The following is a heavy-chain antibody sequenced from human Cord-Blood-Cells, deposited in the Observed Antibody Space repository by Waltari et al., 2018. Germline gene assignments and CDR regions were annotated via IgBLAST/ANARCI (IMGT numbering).Heavy chain of an antibody. V-gene: IGHV4-4*07. CDR3: AMEPVIRVRGVFDY. CDR2: IYISGST. Sequence: VRLQAPGTGLVTSSETLSFTCTVSAGSISSYYWCWIRQPAGQGLELIWRIYISGSTNYNPYLKSRVTMPVNTSKNQFSLKLSSVTAADTAVYYCAMEPVIRVRGVFDYWGQGTLVTVSS. CDR1: AGSISSYY. J-gene: IGHJ4*02. D-gene: IGHD3-10*01.